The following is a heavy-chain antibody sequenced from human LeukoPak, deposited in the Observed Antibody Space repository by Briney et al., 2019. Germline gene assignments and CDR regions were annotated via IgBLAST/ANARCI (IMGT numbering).Heavy chain of an antibody. Sequence: SETLSLTCTVSGYSISSGYYWGWIRQPPGKGLEWVGSGYHIGSTYFNPSLRSRVTILIDIFKNQFSLKMSSVTAADTAIYYCARVGDYGDYVNWFDPWGPGTLVTVSS. CDR3: ARVGDYGDYVNWFDP. J-gene: IGHJ5*02. CDR1: GYSISSGYY. V-gene: IGHV4-38-2*02. D-gene: IGHD4-17*01. CDR2: GYHIGST.